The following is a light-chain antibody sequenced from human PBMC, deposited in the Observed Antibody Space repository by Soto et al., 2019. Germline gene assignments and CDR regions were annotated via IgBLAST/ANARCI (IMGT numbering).Light chain of an antibody. V-gene: IGKV4-1*01. J-gene: IGKJ4*01. CDR1: ESVLYSSNNKNY. CDR2: WAS. CDR3: QQYSSTPLT. Sequence: DIVMTQSPDSLAVSLGERATINCKSSESVLYSSNNKNYLAWYQQKPGQPPKLLIYWASTRESGVPDRFSGSGSGTDFTLTISRLQAEDVAVYYCQQYSSTPLTFGVGTKVEIK.